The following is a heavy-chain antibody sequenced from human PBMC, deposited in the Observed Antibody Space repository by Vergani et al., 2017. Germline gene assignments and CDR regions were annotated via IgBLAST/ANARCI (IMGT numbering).Heavy chain of an antibody. V-gene: IGHV5-51*01. CDR1: EYSFGNYW. D-gene: IGHD1-1*01. J-gene: IGHJ4*02. Sequence: EVELVQSGPEMRKPGESLKISCKGSEYSFGNYWIGWVGQMPGKGLEGMGIIYPADSDTRYSPSFQGQVTISADKSIITAFLQWDSLKASDTALYYCARHTTYTDSWGQGTLVTVSS. CDR3: ARHTTYTDS. CDR2: IYPADSDT.